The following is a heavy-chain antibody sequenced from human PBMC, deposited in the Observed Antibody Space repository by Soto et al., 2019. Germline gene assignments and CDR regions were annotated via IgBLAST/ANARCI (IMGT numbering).Heavy chain of an antibody. CDR3: ARGLIYDSSGYYFDY. CDR1: GYAFTDYY. V-gene: IGHV1-2*02. CDR2: INPNSGGT. Sequence: ASVKVSCKASGYAFTDYYMHWVRQAPGQGLEWMGWINPNSGGTNYAQKFQGRVTMTRDTSTSTVYMELSSLRSEDTAVYYCARGLIYDSSGYYFDYWGQGTLVTVSS. D-gene: IGHD3-22*01. J-gene: IGHJ4*02.